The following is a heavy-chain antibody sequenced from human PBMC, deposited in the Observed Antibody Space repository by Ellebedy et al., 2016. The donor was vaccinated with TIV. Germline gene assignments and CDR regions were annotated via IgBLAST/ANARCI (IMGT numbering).Heavy chain of an antibody. CDR2: IHPNDGTT. J-gene: IGHJ4*02. CDR3: ATFSGSSGSFDY. CDR1: GYPFTNYF. Sequence: ASVKVSCKASGYPFTNYFMYWVRQAPGQGLEWMGIIHPNDGTTSFGQTFKGRVTLTRDTSTSTVYMELSSLRSEDTAVYYCATFSGSSGSFDYWGQGTLVTVS. D-gene: IGHD3-22*01. V-gene: IGHV1-46*01.